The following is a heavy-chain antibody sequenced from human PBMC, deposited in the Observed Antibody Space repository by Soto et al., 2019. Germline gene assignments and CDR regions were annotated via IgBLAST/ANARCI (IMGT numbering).Heavy chain of an antibody. CDR3: PKTLCGSSGVGEY. V-gene: IGHV3-23*01. CDR2: ITASGGTT. CDR1: GFTFSSYA. J-gene: IGHJ4*02. Sequence: EVQLLESGGDLVQPGRSLRLSCAASGFTFSSYAMTWVRQAPGKGLEWVSSITASGGTTYFADSVKGRFTISRDSSRNTVSLQLSSLTAEDTVVYYCPKTLCGSSGVGEYWGQGTLVTVSS. D-gene: IGHD3-22*01.